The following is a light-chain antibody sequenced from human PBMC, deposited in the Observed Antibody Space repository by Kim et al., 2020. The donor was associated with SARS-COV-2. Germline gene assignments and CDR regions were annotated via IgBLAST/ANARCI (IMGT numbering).Light chain of an antibody. V-gene: IGLV3-19*01. Sequence: ALLPTVRFTCQGDSLRNYYDTWYQQRQRQAPVLVLYGKYNRPSGIPDRFSGSASGNTASLTITGAQAEDEADSYCNSRYSSGDHVVFGGGTQLTVL. CDR1: SLRNYY. J-gene: IGLJ3*02. CDR2: GKY. CDR3: NSRYSSGDHVV.